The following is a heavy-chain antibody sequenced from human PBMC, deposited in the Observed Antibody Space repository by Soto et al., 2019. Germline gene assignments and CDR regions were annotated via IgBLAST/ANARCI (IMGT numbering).Heavy chain of an antibody. D-gene: IGHD5-18*01. CDR3: ARDSDTAAGFGMGV. CDR1: GGSITSDGYS. J-gene: IGHJ6*02. CDR2: IYQSGSA. Sequence: PSETLSLTCTVSGGSITSDGYSWSWVRQPPGKGLEWISYIYQSGSAYYNPSLKGRVTTSVDKSKNQFSLKLNSLTAADTAVYYCARDSDTAAGFGMGVWGQGTTVTVSS. V-gene: IGHV4-30-2*01.